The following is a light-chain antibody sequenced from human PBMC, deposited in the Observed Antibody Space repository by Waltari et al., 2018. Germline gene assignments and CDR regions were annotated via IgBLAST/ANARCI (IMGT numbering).Light chain of an antibody. CDR3: SSYTSTKIL. CDR2: EVK. V-gene: IGLV2-14*01. Sequence: QSALTQPASVSGSPGQSITLSCTGTITDVGTYPSVSWYQQHPGKAPKLIIFEVKNRPSGVSNRFSGSKYANTASLTISGLQAEDEADYYCSSYTSTKILFGGGTKLTVL. J-gene: IGLJ2*01. CDR1: ITDVGTYPS.